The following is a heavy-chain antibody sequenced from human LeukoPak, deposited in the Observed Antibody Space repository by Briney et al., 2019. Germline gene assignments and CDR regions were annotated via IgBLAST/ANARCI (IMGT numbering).Heavy chain of an antibody. J-gene: IGHJ4*02. D-gene: IGHD1-26*01. CDR1: GGSISSYY. CDR3: ARMYSGTYGGIDY. CDR2: IYSSGST. Sequence: PSETLSLTCTVSGGSISSYYWGWIRQPAGRGLEWIGRIYSSGSTNYNPSLKSRVTMSVDTSKNQFSLQVTSVTAADTAVYYCARMYSGTYGGIDYWGQGTLVTVSA. V-gene: IGHV4-4*07.